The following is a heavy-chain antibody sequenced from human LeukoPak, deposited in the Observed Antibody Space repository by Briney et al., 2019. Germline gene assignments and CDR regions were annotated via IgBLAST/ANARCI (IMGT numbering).Heavy chain of an antibody. V-gene: IGHV3-72*01. D-gene: IGHD2-21*02. CDR3: ARSYCGGDCSLDY. J-gene: IGHJ4*02. Sequence: GGSLRLSCAASGFTFSDHYMDWVRQAPGKGLEWVGRSRNKATSYTTEYAASVKGRFTISRDDSKNSLYLQMNSLKTEDTAVYYCARSYCGGDCSLDYWGQGTLVTVSS. CDR1: GFTFSDHY. CDR2: SRNKATSYTT.